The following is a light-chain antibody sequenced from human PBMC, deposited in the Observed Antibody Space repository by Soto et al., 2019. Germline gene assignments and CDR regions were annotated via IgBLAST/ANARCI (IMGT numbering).Light chain of an antibody. J-gene: IGKJ1*01. V-gene: IGKV1-5*03. CDR1: QNSNNY. CDR3: QQYSRLWT. Sequence: DIQMTQSPSTLSASVGDRVTITCRATQNSNNYLAWYQQKPGKAPNLLIYQVSSLESGVPSRFSGSGSGTEFTLTISSVKPDDFATNYCQQYSRLWTFGQGTKVEV. CDR2: QVS.